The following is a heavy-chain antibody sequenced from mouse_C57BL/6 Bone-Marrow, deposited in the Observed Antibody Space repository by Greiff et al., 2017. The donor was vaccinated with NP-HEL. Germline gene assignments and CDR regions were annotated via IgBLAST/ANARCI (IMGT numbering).Heavy chain of an antibody. D-gene: IGHD1-1*01. Sequence: QVQLQQPGAELVRPGSSVKLSCKASGYTFTSYWMDWVKQRPGQGLEWIGNIYPSDSETHYNQKFKDKATLTVDKSSSTAYMQLSSLTSEDSAVYYCERLRRSPFDCWGQGTTLTVSS. CDR1: GYTFTSYW. CDR2: IYPSDSET. V-gene: IGHV1-61*01. CDR3: ERLRRSPFDC. J-gene: IGHJ2*01.